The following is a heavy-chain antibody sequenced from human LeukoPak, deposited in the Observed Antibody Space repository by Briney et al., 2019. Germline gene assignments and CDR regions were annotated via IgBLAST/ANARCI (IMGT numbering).Heavy chain of an antibody. CDR1: GYTFTSYD. CDR2: VDPNSDNT. J-gene: IGHJ4*02. CDR3: ARVISGSYYY. V-gene: IGHV1-8*01. Sequence: ASVKVSCKASGYTFTSYDINWVRQATGQGLEWMGWVDPNSDNTGYAQKFQGRVTMTSNTAINTAYMELSSLRSGDTAVYYCARVISGSYYYWGRGTLVTVSS. D-gene: IGHD1-26*01.